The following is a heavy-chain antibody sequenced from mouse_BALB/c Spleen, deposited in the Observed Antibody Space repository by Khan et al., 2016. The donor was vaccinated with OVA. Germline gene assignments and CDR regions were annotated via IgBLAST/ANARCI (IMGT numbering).Heavy chain of an antibody. CDR1: GYTFTDYD. Sequence: QVQLQQSGPELVKPGASVKMSCKASGYTFTDYDIRWVKQRTGQGLEWIGEIYPGSGSTYYNEKFKGKATLTADKSSTTAYMQLSSLTSEDSVVYFCAKIFYGNSYAMDYWGQGTAVTVSS. J-gene: IGHJ4*01. CDR2: IYPGSGST. D-gene: IGHD2-1*01. V-gene: IGHV1-77*01. CDR3: AKIFYGNSYAMDY.